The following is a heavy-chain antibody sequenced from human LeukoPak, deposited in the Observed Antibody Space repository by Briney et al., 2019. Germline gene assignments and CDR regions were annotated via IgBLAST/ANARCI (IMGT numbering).Heavy chain of an antibody. CDR2: IYYSGST. Sequence: SETLSLTCTVSGGSISSYYWSWIRQPPGKELEWIGYIYYSGSTNYNPSLKSRVTISVDTSKNQFSLKLSSVTAADTAVYYCAGLAVYGSGSTNWGQGTLVTVSS. D-gene: IGHD3-10*01. V-gene: IGHV4-59*01. CDR3: AGLAVYGSGSTN. CDR1: GGSISSYY. J-gene: IGHJ4*02.